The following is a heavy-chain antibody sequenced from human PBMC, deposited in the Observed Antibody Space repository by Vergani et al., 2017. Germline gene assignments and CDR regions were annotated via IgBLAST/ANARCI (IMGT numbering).Heavy chain of an antibody. V-gene: IGHV4-30-4*08. CDR3: ARMGVRGVIPFYY. CDR1: GGSISSGDYY. J-gene: IGHJ4*02. CDR2: IYYSGST. Sequence: QVQLQESGPGLVKPSQTLSLTCTVSGGSISSGDYYWSWIRQPPGKGLECIGYIYYSGSTYYNPSLKSRVTISVDTSKNQFSLKLSSVTAADTAVYYCARMGVRGVIPFYYWGQGTLVTVSS. D-gene: IGHD3-10*01.